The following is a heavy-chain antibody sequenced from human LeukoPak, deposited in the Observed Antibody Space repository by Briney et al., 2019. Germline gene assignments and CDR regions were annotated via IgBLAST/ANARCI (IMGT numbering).Heavy chain of an antibody. CDR2: IRYDGSNK. D-gene: IGHD3-10*01. J-gene: IGHJ4*02. V-gene: IGHV3-30*02. Sequence: GGSLRLSCAASGFTFSSYGMHWVRQAPGKGLEWVAFIRYDGSNKYYADSVKGRSTISRDNSKNTLYLQMNSLRAEDTAVYYCAHPSGSCKEGCSDYWGQGTRVTVSS. CDR1: GFTFSSYG. CDR3: AHPSGSCKEGCSDY.